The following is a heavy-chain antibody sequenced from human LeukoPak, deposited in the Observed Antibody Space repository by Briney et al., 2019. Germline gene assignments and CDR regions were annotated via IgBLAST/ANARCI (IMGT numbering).Heavy chain of an antibody. J-gene: IGHJ6*02. CDR2: ISSSSSYI. CDR3: ARGVNYYYYGMDV. CDR1: GFTFSSYS. D-gene: IGHD3-3*01. V-gene: IGHV3-21*01. Sequence: GWSLRLSFAASGFTFSSYSMNWVRQAPGKELEWVSSISSSSSYIYYADSVKGRFTISRDNAKNSLYLEMNSLRAEDTAVYYCARGVNYYYYGMDVWGQGTTVTVSS.